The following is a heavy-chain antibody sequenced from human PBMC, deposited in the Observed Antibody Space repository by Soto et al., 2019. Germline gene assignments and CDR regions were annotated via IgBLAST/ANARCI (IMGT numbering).Heavy chain of an antibody. V-gene: IGHV4-59*01. CDR2: VYYSGGA. Sequence: SETLSLTCTVSGGSISGYYWSWIRQPPGKGLEWIGNVYYSGGAKYNPSVKRRVSISVDTSKNQFSLNLSSVTAADAAVYYCTRDGDGRMTTNPYYYYGMDVWGPGITVTVSS. CDR1: GGSISGYY. D-gene: IGHD2-21*02. J-gene: IGHJ6*02. CDR3: TRDGDGRMTTNPYYYYGMDV.